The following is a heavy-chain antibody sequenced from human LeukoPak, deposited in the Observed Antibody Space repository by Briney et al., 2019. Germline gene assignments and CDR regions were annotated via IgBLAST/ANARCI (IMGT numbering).Heavy chain of an antibody. CDR2: INSSSSYI. CDR3: SKIRRHGYNLDY. J-gene: IGHJ4*02. V-gene: IGHV3-21*01. D-gene: IGHD5-24*01. CDR1: GFTFSSYS. Sequence: GGSLRLSCAASGFTFSSYSMNWVRQAPGKGLEWMSSINSSSSYIYYADSVKGRFTISRDNSKNSLYLQMNSLRAEDTAVYYSSKIRRHGYNLDYWVQRSLVSVCS.